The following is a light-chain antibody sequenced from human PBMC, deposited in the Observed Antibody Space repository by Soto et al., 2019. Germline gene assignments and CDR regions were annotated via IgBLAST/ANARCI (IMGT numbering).Light chain of an antibody. Sequence: EIVMTQSPATLSVSPGERATLSCRASQSVSSNLAWYQQKPGQAPRLLLYGASNRAAGIPARFSGSGSGTEFTLTMSSLQSEDFAVYYCQQYNSWPLTFGGGTKVEIK. J-gene: IGKJ4*01. CDR1: QSVSSN. CDR3: QQYNSWPLT. V-gene: IGKV3-15*01. CDR2: GAS.